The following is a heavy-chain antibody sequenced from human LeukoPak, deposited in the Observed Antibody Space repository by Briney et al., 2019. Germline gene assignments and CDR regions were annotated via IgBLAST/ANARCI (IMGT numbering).Heavy chain of an antibody. Sequence: SETLSLTCTVSGGSISSYYWSWIRQPAGKGLEWIGRIYTSGSTNYNPSLKSRVTMSVDTSKNRFSLKLSSVTAADTAVYYCAREAYYDSSGYYYVEVQGPTFDYWGQGTLVTVSS. CDR1: GGSISSYY. CDR3: AREAYYDSSGYYYVEVQGPTFDY. CDR2: IYTSGST. D-gene: IGHD3-22*01. V-gene: IGHV4-4*07. J-gene: IGHJ4*02.